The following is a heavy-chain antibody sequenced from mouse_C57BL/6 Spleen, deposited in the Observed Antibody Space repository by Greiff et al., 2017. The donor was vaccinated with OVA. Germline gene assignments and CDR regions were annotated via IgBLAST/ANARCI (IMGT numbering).Heavy chain of an antibody. J-gene: IGHJ3*01. Sequence: VQLQQSGAELVRPGTSVKVSCKASGYAFTNYLIEWVKQRPGQGLEWIGVINPGSGGTNYNEKFKGKATLTADKSSSTAYMQLSSLTSEDSAVYFWARSGDGYYGGFAYWGQGTLVTVSA. CDR3: ARSGDGYYGGFAY. CDR2: INPGSGGT. V-gene: IGHV1-54*01. CDR1: GYAFTNYL. D-gene: IGHD2-3*01.